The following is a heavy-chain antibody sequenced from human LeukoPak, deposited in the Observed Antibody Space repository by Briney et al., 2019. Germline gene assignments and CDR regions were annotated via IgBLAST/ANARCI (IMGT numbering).Heavy chain of an antibody. CDR1: GGSINNYY. J-gene: IGHJ6*03. Sequence: SETLSLTCSVSGGSINNYYRSWIRQPPGKGLEWIGNIYYSGSTNYNPSLKSRVSISVDTSKTQFSLKLSSVTAADTAVYYCASSVPRTSSPQTKTYYYYYMDVWGKGTTVTVSS. V-gene: IGHV4-59*01. CDR3: ASSVPRTSSPQTKTYYYYYMDV. D-gene: IGHD2-2*01. CDR2: IYYSGST.